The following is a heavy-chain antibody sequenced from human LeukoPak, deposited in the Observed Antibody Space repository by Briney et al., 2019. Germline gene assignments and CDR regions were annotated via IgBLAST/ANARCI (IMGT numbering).Heavy chain of an antibody. Sequence: SETLSLTCAVYGGSFSGYYWSWIRQPPGKGLEWIGEINHSGSTNYNPSLKSRVTISVDTSKNQFSLKLSPVTAADTAVYYCAAYDSSAGGFDYWGQGTLVTVSS. CDR3: AAYDSSAGGFDY. V-gene: IGHV4-34*01. D-gene: IGHD3-22*01. J-gene: IGHJ4*02. CDR2: INHSGST. CDR1: GGSFSGYY.